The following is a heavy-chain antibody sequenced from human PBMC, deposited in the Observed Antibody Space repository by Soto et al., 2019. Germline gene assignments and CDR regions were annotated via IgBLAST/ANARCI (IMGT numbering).Heavy chain of an antibody. CDR1: GFTFSSYA. CDR2: ISGSGGST. J-gene: IGHJ4*02. CDR3: AKLGTIFGVAQNDY. Sequence: GGSLRLSCAASGFTFSSYAMSWVRQAPGKGLEWVSAISGSGGSTYYADSVKGRFTISRDNSKNTLYLQMNSLRAEDTAVYYCAKLGTIFGVAQNDYWGQGTLVTVSS. V-gene: IGHV3-23*01. D-gene: IGHD3-3*01.